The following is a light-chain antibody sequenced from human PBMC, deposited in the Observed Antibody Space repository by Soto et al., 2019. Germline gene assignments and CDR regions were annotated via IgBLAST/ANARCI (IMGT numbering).Light chain of an antibody. J-gene: IGLJ2*01. V-gene: IGLV2-23*02. CDR3: CSFVRTNGLL. CDR2: EVN. Sequence: QSALTQPASVSGSPGQSITISCTGTSSDVGSYDLVSWYQHHSGKAPKIIIYEVNKRPSGISDRFSGSKSGNTASLTISGLQAEDEAEYFCCSFVRTNGLLFGGGTTLTVL. CDR1: SSDVGSYDL.